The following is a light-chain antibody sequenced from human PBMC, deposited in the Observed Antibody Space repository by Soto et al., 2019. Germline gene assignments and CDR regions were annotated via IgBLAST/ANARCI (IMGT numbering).Light chain of an antibody. J-gene: IGLJ1*01. CDR1: SSNIGSNT. Sequence: QSVLTQPPSASGTPGQRVTISCSGSSSNIGSNTVNWYQQLPGTAPQLLIYSNNQRPSGVPDRFSGSTSCASASLAISGLQSEDEAAYYCATWDESMNGYVFGTGTKLTVL. V-gene: IGLV1-44*01. CDR3: ATWDESMNGYV. CDR2: SNN.